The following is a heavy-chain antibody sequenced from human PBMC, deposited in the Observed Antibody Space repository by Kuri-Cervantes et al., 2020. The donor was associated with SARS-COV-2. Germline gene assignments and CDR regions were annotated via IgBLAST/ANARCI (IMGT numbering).Heavy chain of an antibody. CDR2: INSYGGST. Sequence: LSLTCAASGFTFSSYWMHWVRQAPGKGLVWVSRINSYGGSTSYADSVKGRFTISRDNSKSTLYLQMNSLRAEDTAVYYCARDRAAAGVYYSDYWGQGTLVTVSS. D-gene: IGHD6-13*01. CDR3: ARDRAAAGVYYSDY. J-gene: IGHJ4*02. V-gene: IGHV3-74*01. CDR1: GFTFSSYW.